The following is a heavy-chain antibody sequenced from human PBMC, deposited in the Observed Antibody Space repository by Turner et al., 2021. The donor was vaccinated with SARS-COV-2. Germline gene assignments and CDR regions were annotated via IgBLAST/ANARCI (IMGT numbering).Heavy chain of an antibody. CDR1: GGTFSNYA. J-gene: IGHJ4*02. CDR3: ARDLGYSGYGASPYFDY. D-gene: IGHD5-12*01. Sequence: QVQLVQSGAEVKKPGSSVKVSCKASGGTFSNYAISWVRQAPGQGLEWMGGIIPIFGTANYAQKFQGRVTITADKSTSTAYMELSSLRSEDTAVYYCARDLGYSGYGASPYFDYWGQGTLVTVSS. CDR2: IIPIFGTA. V-gene: IGHV1-69*06.